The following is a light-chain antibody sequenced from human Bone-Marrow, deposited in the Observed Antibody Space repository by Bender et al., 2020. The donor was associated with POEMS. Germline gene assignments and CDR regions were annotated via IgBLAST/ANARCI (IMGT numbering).Light chain of an antibody. CDR1: DSNFGGNN. Sequence: QSVLTQPPSASGTPGQSVIISCSGTDSNFGGNNVNWYQHLPGTAPRLVVYSNYQRPSGVPARFSGSKSGTSASLAISDIQSEDEADYYCQTWDAGIVIFGGGTKLTVL. J-gene: IGLJ2*01. V-gene: IGLV1-44*01. CDR2: SNY. CDR3: QTWDAGIVI.